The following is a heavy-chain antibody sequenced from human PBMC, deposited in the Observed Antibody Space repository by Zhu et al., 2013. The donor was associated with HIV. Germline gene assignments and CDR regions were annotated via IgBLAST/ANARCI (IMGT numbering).Heavy chain of an antibody. D-gene: IGHD2-21*01. CDR3: ARGHDRLLDWGPLDE. Sequence: QVQLVQSGAEVKKPGASVKVSCQTSGYRFTDFYLHWVRQAPGQGPQWMGWIHPVSGDTQYGQKFQGRVTMTRDTSISTVYMEMRSLRSEDTATYFCARGHDRLLDWGPLDEWGQGT. V-gene: IGHV1-2*02. CDR1: GYRFTDFY. CDR2: IHPVSGDT. J-gene: IGHJ4*02.